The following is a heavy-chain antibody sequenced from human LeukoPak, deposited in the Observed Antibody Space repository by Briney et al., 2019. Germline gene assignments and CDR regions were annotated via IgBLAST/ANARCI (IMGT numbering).Heavy chain of an antibody. V-gene: IGHV3-33*08. D-gene: IGHD2-15*01. CDR3: ARGVVVVGDGSSCPIDY. CDR2: IWDDGSNK. J-gene: IGHJ4*02. Sequence: GGSLRLSCAASGFTFSTYGMTWVRQAPGKGLEWVAVIWDDGSNKYYGDSVKGRFTISRDNSKNTLYLQMNSLRAEDTAVYCCARGVVVVGDGSSCPIDYWGQGTLVTVSS. CDR1: GFTFSTYG.